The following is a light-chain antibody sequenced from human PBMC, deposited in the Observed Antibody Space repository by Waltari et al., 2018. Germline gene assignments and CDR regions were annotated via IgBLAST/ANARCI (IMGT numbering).Light chain of an antibody. CDR2: GNT. J-gene: IGLJ2*01. CDR1: SSNIGAGYD. CDR3: QSYDNSPYVI. V-gene: IGLV1-40*01. Sequence: QSVLTQPPSVSGAPGQRVTISCTGSSSNIGAGYDVQWYQQLPGTAPKLLIYGNTNRPSGVPDRFSGSKSGTSASLAITGLQAEDEADYYCQSYDNSPYVIFGGGTKLTVL.